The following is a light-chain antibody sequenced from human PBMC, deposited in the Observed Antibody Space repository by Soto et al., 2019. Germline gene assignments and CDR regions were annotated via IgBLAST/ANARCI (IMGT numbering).Light chain of an antibody. CDR3: QTWGTGSAIVV. Sequence: QLVLTQPPSASAALGASVKLTCTLSSGHSNYAIAWHQQQPEQGPRYLMKVNSGGSHIKGDGIPDRFSGSSSGAERYLFISSLQSEDEADYYCQTWGTGSAIVVFGGGTQLTVL. J-gene: IGLJ7*01. V-gene: IGLV4-69*01. CDR1: SGHSNYA. CDR2: VNSGGSH.